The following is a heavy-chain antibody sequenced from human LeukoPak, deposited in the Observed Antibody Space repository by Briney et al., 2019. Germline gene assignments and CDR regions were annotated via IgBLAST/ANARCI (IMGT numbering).Heavy chain of an antibody. V-gene: IGHV3-23*01. CDR1: GFTFSAYA. D-gene: IGHD6-19*01. CDR2: IIDSGST. Sequence: PGGSLRLSCAASGFTFSAYAMSWVRQAPGKGLEWVSAIIDSGSTYYADSVKGRFTVFRDNSKNTVYLQVKSLRAEDTAVYYCAKDPWLVRGLDHWGQGTLVTVSS. J-gene: IGHJ4*02. CDR3: AKDPWLVRGLDH.